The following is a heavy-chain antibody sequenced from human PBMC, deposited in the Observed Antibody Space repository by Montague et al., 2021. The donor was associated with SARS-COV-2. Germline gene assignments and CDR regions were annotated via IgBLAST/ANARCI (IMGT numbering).Heavy chain of an antibody. J-gene: IGHJ4*02. D-gene: IGHD6-13*01. CDR1: GGSISNSSYY. CDR2: FFYPGST. CDR3: ARQLSLTSGTGFDY. V-gene: IGHV4-39*01. Sequence: SETLSLTCTVSGGSISNSSYYWGWIRQPPGKGLEWVGSFFYPGSTYYKSSLISRVTLSADTSKNKVSLRLTSVTAADTAVYFCARQLSLTSGTGFDYWGQGTVVTVSS.